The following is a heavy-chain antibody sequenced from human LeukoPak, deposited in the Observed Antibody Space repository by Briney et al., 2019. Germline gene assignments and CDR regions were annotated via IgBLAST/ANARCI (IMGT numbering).Heavy chain of an antibody. CDR2: ISGSGGST. D-gene: IGHD6-6*01. CDR3: AKDSSSSFDAFDI. Sequence: GGSLRLSCAASGFTFSSYAMSWVRQAPGKGLEWVSTISGSGGSTYYADSVKGRFTISRDNSMNTLYLQMNSLRAEDTAVYYCAKDSSSSFDAFDIWGQGTMVTVSS. J-gene: IGHJ3*02. V-gene: IGHV3-23*01. CDR1: GFTFSSYA.